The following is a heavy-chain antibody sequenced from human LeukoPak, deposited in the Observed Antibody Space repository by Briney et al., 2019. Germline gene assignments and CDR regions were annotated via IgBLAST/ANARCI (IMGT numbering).Heavy chain of an antibody. V-gene: IGHV3-23*01. CDR1: GFIFSNYA. CDR2: LSASGGNT. J-gene: IGHJ4*02. CDR3: AKRGGSIWYQFDS. D-gene: IGHD6-13*01. Sequence: PGGSLRLSCVTSGFIFSNYAMSWVRQAPGKGLEWVSTLSASGGNTCYADSVKGRFTISRDTSKNTVYLQMNSLRAEDTAVYFCAKRGGSIWYQFDSWGQGTLVTVSS.